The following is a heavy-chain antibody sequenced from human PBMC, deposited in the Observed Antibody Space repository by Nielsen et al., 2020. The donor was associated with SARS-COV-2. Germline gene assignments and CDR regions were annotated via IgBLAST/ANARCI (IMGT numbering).Heavy chain of an antibody. Sequence: GESLKISCAASGFTVSSNYMSWVRQAPGKGLEWVSVIYSGGSTYYADSVKGRFTISRDNSKNTLYLQMNSLRAEDTAVYYCASCPFSGGDLYFDYWGQGTLVTVSS. J-gene: IGHJ4*02. D-gene: IGHD2-21*02. CDR3: ASCPFSGGDLYFDY. CDR1: GFTVSSNY. V-gene: IGHV3-53*01. CDR2: IYSGGST.